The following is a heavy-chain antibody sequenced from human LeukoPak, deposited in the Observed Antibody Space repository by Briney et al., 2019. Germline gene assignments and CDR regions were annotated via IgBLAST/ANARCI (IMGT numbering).Heavy chain of an antibody. J-gene: IGHJ4*02. CDR1: GFTFSSNV. CDR2: ISHDGSNK. D-gene: IGHD5-12*01. Sequence: GGSLRLSCATSGFTFSSNVIHWVCQAPGKGLEWVAVISHDGSNKYYADSVKGRFTISRDNSKDTLYLQMNSLRVEDTAVYYCASVGGYDPLFDYWGQGTLVTVSS. CDR3: ASVGGYDPLFDY. V-gene: IGHV3-30-3*01.